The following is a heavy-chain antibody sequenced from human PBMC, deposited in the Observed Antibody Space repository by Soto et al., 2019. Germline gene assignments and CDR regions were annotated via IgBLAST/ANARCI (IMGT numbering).Heavy chain of an antibody. CDR1: GFSFSSYG. CDR3: ARAQYTGSYFDACDV. Sequence: QPGGSLRLSCAASGFSFSSYGMHWVRQAPGKGLDWVAVIWYDGSNKYYAESVKGRFTISRDNSKNTLYLQMNSLTVEDTAVYYCARAQYTGSYFDACDVWGQGTRVTVSS. CDR2: IWYDGSNK. J-gene: IGHJ3*01. V-gene: IGHV3-33*03. D-gene: IGHD1-26*01.